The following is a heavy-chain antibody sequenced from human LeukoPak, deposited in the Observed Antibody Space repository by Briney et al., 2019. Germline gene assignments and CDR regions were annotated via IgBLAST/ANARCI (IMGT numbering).Heavy chain of an antibody. CDR1: GFIFSSYS. J-gene: IGHJ3*02. CDR3: ARDLTAYGDAFDI. V-gene: IGHV3-21*04. Sequence: GGSLRLSCAASGFIFSSYSMNWVRQAPGKGLEWVSSISSSGSTIYYADSVKGRFTISRDNAKNSLYLQMNSLRAEDTAVYYCARDLTAYGDAFDIWGQGTMVTVSS. D-gene: IGHD4-17*01. CDR2: ISSSGSTI.